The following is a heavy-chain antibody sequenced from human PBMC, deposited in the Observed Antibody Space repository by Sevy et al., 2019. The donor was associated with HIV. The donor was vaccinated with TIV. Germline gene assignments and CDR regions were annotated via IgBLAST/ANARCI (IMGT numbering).Heavy chain of an antibody. CDR3: ARAGFQDGYKRAGWFDP. D-gene: IGHD5-12*01. CDR1: GGSISSYY. Sequence: SETLSLTCTVSGGSISSYYWSWIRQPPGKGLEWIGYIYYSGSTNYNPSLKSRVTISVDTSKNQFSLKLSSVTAADTAVCYCARAGFQDGYKRAGWFDPWGLGTLVTVSS. CDR2: IYYSGST. J-gene: IGHJ5*02. V-gene: IGHV4-59*13.